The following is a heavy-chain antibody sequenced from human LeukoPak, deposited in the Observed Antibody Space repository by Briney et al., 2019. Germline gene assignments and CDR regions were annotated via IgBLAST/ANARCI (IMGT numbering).Heavy chain of an antibody. CDR2: MYYSGST. Sequence: SETLSLTCTVSGGSTSSYYWSWIRQPPGKGLEWIGYMYYSGSTNYNPSLKSRVTISVDTSKNQFSLKLSSVTAADTAVYYCATRTGGAVAGNVPPYFDYWGQGTLVTVSS. J-gene: IGHJ4*02. V-gene: IGHV4-59*01. D-gene: IGHD6-19*01. CDR3: ATRTGGAVAGNVPPYFDY. CDR1: GGSTSSYY.